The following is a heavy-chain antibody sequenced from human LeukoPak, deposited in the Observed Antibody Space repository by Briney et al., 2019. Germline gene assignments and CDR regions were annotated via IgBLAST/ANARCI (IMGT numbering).Heavy chain of an antibody. CDR1: GFTFSVYA. Sequence: GGSLRLSCAAYGFTFSVYAMNWVRQAPGKGLEWVSGISGSDAGTYYADSVKGRFTISRDNSKNTLYLQMNSLRAEDTAVYYCARESIQLQIHSFDFWGQGTLVTVSS. V-gene: IGHV3-23*01. CDR3: ARESIQLQIHSFDF. CDR2: ISGSDAGT. J-gene: IGHJ4*02. D-gene: IGHD5-18*01.